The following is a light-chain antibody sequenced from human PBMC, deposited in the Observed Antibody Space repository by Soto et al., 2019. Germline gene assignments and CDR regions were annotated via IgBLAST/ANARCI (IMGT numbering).Light chain of an antibody. CDR3: SSYTTTLEV. CDR1: SSDVGAYNY. J-gene: IGLJ3*02. Sequence: QSVLTQPASVSGSPGQSITISCTGTSSDVGAYNYVSWYQQHPGKAPKLMIYDVSYRPSGVSNRFSGSKSGNTASLTSSGLQAEDEADYYCSSYTTTLEVFGGGTKLTVL. CDR2: DVS. V-gene: IGLV2-14*01.